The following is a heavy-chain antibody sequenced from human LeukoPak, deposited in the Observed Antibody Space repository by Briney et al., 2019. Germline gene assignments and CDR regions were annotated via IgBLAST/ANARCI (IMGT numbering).Heavy chain of an antibody. J-gene: IGHJ4*02. CDR2: IRGSGGNT. CDR1: GFTFSSHA. CDR3: AKDYYDSSISSAPHLFAC. V-gene: IGHV3-23*01. Sequence: TGGSLRLSCAASGFTFSSHAMTWVRQASGKGLEWVSSIRGSGGNTYYADSVKGRFTISRDNFQNTLYLQMNSLRAEDTAVYYCAKDYYDSSISSAPHLFACWGQGTLVTVSS. D-gene: IGHD3-22*01.